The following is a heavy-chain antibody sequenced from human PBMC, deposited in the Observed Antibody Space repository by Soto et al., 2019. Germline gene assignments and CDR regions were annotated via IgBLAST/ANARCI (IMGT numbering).Heavy chain of an antibody. V-gene: IGHV1-2*02. CDR2: INPNSGGT. D-gene: IGHD2-2*01. Sequence: GASVKVSCKASGYTFTGYYMHWVRQAPGQGLEWMGWINPNSGGTNYAQKFQGRVTMTRDTSISTAYMELSRLRSDDTAVYYCARDRRVEMAAYAFDIWGQGTMVTVSS. CDR1: GYTFTGYY. CDR3: ARDRRVEMAAYAFDI. J-gene: IGHJ3*02.